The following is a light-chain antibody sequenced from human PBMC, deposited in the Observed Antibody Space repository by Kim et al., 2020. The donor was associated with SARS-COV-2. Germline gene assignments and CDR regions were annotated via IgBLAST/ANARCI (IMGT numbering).Light chain of an antibody. CDR2: INTDGSH. CDR3: QSWGTGIQGV. Sequence: QPVLTQPPSASASLGASVSLTCTLSSGNTIYAIAWHQQRPGGGPRYLMMINTDGSHIKEDGIPDRFSGSSFGADRYLNISSLESEDEAEYYCQSWGTGIQGVFGGGTKVTVL. V-gene: IGLV4-69*01. J-gene: IGLJ3*02. CDR1: SGNTIYA.